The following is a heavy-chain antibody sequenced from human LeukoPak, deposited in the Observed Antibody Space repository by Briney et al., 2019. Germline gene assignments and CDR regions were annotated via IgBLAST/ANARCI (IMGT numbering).Heavy chain of an antibody. J-gene: IGHJ4*02. CDR1: GFTFSSYA. CDR2: ISGSGGST. V-gene: IGHV3-23*01. Sequence: GGSLRLSCAASGFTFSSYAMSWVRQAPGKGLEWVSAISGSGGSTYYADSVKGRFTISRDNSKTTLNLQMNSRRAEDTAVYYCAKSAKGSLWYFDYWGQGTLVTVSS. CDR3: AKSAKGSLWYFDY. D-gene: IGHD3-16*01.